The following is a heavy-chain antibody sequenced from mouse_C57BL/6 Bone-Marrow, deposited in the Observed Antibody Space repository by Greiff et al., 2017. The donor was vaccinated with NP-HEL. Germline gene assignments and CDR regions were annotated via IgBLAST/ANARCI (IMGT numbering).Heavy chain of an antibody. CDR2: ISDGGSYT. J-gene: IGHJ2*01. CDR1: GFTFSSYA. CDR3: ARDGYGNYDDY. Sequence: EVKLMESGGGLVKPGGSLKLSCAASGFTFSSYAMSWVRQTPEKRLEWVATISDGGSYTYYPDNVKGRFTISRDNAKNNLYLQMSHLKSEDTAMYYCARDGYGNYDDYWGQGTTLTVSS. D-gene: IGHD2-1*01. V-gene: IGHV5-4*01.